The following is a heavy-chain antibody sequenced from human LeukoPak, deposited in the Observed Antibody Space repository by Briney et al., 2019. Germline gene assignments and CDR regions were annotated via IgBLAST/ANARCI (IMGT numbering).Heavy chain of an antibody. Sequence: EASVKVSCKASGYTFTSYYMHWVRQAPGQGLEWMGIINPSGGSTSYAQKFQGRVTMTRDTSTSTVYMELSSLRSEDTAVYYCARDYSIAAAGTTFDYWGQGTLVTVSS. CDR1: GYTFTSYY. V-gene: IGHV1-46*01. J-gene: IGHJ4*02. CDR3: ARDYSIAAAGTTFDY. CDR2: INPSGGST. D-gene: IGHD6-13*01.